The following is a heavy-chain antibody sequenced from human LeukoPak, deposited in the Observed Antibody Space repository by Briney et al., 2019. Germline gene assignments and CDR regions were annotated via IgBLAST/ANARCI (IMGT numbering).Heavy chain of an antibody. D-gene: IGHD1-26*01. CDR3: ARRGDSGSYVGYNWFDP. J-gene: IGHJ5*02. CDR1: GGSFSGYY. V-gene: IGHV4-34*01. CDR2: INHSGST. Sequence: SETLSLTCAVYGGSFSGYYWSWVRQPPGKGLEWVGEINHSGSTNYNPSLKRRVTISVDTSKKQFSLKLSSVTAADTAVYYCARRGDSGSYVGYNWFDPWGQGTLVTVSS.